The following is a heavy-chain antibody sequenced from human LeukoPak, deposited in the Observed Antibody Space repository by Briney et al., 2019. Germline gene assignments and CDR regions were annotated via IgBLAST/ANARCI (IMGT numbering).Heavy chain of an antibody. Sequence: GGSLRLSCAASGFTFSSYGMNWVRQAPGKGLEWVAVISYDGSNKYYADSVKGRFTISKDKSKNTLYLQMNSLRAEDPAVYYCARDSSTDAFDIWGQGTMVTVSS. CDR1: GFTFSSYG. D-gene: IGHD6-13*01. V-gene: IGHV3-30*03. J-gene: IGHJ3*02. CDR3: ARDSSTDAFDI. CDR2: ISYDGSNK.